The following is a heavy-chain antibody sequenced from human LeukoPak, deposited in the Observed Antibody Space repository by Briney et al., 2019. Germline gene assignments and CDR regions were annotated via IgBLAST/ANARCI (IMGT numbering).Heavy chain of an antibody. CDR1: GFTFDDYA. Sequence: PGGSLRLSCASSGFTFDDYAMHWVRQAPGKGLVWVSRINSNGSSTSYADSVKGRFTISRDNAKNTLYLQMNSLRAEDTAVYYCAREGRTGYSSSWVYYFDYWGQGTLVTVSS. CDR2: INSNGSST. D-gene: IGHD6-13*01. J-gene: IGHJ4*02. V-gene: IGHV3-74*01. CDR3: AREGRTGYSSSWVYYFDY.